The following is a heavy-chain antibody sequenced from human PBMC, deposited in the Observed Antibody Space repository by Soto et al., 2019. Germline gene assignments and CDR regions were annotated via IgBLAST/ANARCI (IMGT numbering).Heavy chain of an antibody. CDR2: INPYSGDT. CDR1: GYTFTAYY. CDR3: ARGTSGYYYVPDY. Sequence: QVQLVQSGAEVKKPGASVKVSCRASGYTFTAYYIHWVRQAPGQGFEWMGWINPYSGDTKYAQKFQGWVTMTRDTSISTAYMEVSRLSSDDTAVYYCARGTSGYYYVPDYWGQGTLVTVSS. D-gene: IGHD3-22*01. V-gene: IGHV1-2*04. J-gene: IGHJ4*02.